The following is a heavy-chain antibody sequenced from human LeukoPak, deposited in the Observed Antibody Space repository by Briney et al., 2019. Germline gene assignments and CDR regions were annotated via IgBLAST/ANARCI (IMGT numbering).Heavy chain of an antibody. CDR2: IFSTGST. CDR1: GDSINSGDHY. Sequence: SQTLSLTCTVSGDSINSGDHYWSWIRQSPGKGPEWIGYIFSTGSTYYNPSLQSRLTISQDKSTNQFFLKLTSVTAADTAVYYCARDRGGWLRPYFDSWGLGTLVTVSS. D-gene: IGHD5-12*01. CDR3: ARDRGGWLRPYFDS. V-gene: IGHV4-30-4*08. J-gene: IGHJ4*02.